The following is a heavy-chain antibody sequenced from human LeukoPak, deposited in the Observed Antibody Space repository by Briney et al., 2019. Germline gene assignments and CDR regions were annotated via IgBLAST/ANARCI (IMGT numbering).Heavy chain of an antibody. J-gene: IGHJ3*02. CDR1: GGSISSSSYY. CDR3: ARGAVVTARDAFDI. D-gene: IGHD2-21*02. V-gene: IGHV4-39*07. CDR2: IYYSGST. Sequence: SETLSLTCTVSGGSISSSSYYWGWIRQPPGKGLEWIGSIYYSGSTYYNPSLKSRVTISVDTSKNQFSLKLSSVTAADTAVYYCARGAVVTARDAFDIWGQGTMVTVSS.